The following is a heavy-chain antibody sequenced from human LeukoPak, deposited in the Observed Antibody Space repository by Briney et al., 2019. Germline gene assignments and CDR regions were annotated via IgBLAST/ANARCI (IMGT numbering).Heavy chain of an antibody. Sequence: GGSLRLSCAASGFTVSSNYMSWVRQAPGKGLEWVSVIYSGGSTYYADSVKGRFTISRDNSKNTLYLQMNSLRAEDTAVYYCARVSSGWYIGAFDIWGQGTMVTVSS. V-gene: IGHV3-66*02. CDR3: ARVSSGWYIGAFDI. J-gene: IGHJ3*02. CDR2: IYSGGST. D-gene: IGHD6-19*01. CDR1: GFTVSSNY.